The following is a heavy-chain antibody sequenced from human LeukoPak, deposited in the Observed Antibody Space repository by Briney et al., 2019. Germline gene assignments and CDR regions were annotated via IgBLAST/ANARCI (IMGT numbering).Heavy chain of an antibody. Sequence: SETLSLTCTVSNGSISSYDSYWSWIRQPPRKGLDWIAYIYYGGSTDSTPSLKSRVTISVDTSKNQFSLRLTSVTAADTAVYYCARYFDRSGYWSTPHFDFWGQGTLVTVSS. CDR1: NGSISSYDSY. CDR2: IYYGGST. D-gene: IGHD3-22*01. CDR3: ARYFDRSGYWSTPHFDF. J-gene: IGHJ4*02. V-gene: IGHV4-30-4*01.